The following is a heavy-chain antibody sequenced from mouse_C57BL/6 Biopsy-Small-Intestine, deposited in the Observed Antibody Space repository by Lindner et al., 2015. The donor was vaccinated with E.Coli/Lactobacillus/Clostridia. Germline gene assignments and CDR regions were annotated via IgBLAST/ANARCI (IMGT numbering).Heavy chain of an antibody. V-gene: IGHV1-63*01. Sequence: LQESGAELVRPGTSVKMSCKASGYTFTNYWIGWAKQRPGHGLEWIGDIYPGGGYTNFNEKFKGKATLTADKSSSTAYMQFSSLTSEDSAIYYCARETGTGWFAYWGQGTLVTVSA. CDR1: GYTFTNYW. CDR3: ARETGTGWFAY. J-gene: IGHJ3*01. D-gene: IGHD4-1*01. CDR2: IYPGGGYT.